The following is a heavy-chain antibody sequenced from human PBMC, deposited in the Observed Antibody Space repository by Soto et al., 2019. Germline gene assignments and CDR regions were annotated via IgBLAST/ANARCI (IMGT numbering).Heavy chain of an antibody. D-gene: IGHD6-6*01. CDR2: ITSDGSST. CDR3: ASGGSSLNFDS. CDR1: GFTFRSYW. V-gene: IGHV3-74*01. Sequence: EVQLVESGGGLVQPGGSLRISYAASGFTFRSYWMQWVRQAPGKGLVWVSWITSDGSSTSYADSVKGRFTISRDNAKNTLYLQMNSLRAEDTAVYYCASGGSSLNFDSWGQGTLVTVSS. J-gene: IGHJ4*02.